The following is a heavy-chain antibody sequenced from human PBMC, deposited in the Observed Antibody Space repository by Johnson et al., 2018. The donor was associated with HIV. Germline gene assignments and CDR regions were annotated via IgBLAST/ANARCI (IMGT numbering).Heavy chain of an antibody. CDR3: ARACRDGYTCDAFDI. CDR1: GFTFSSYG. Sequence: QVQLVESGGGVVQPGRSLRLSCAASGFTFSSYGMHWVRQAPGKGLEWVAVIWYDGSNKYYADSMKGRFTISRDNSKNTLYLQMNSLRAEDTAVYYCARACRDGYTCDAFDIWGQGTMVTVSS. D-gene: IGHD5-24*01. V-gene: IGHV3-33*01. J-gene: IGHJ3*02. CDR2: IWYDGSNK.